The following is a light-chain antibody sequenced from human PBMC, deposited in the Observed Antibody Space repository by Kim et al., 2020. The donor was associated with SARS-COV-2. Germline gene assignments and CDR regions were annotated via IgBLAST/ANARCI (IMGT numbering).Light chain of an antibody. Sequence: GHMVTISGSARISNIGSNVVNWYHQLPGTAPKPLMYSNDYRPSGVPDRFSGSKSGTSASLAISGLQSEDEADYYCAAWDDSLKGSVFGGGTQLTVL. CDR3: AAWDDSLKGSV. V-gene: IGLV1-44*01. CDR2: SND. CDR1: ISNIGSNV. J-gene: IGLJ3*02.